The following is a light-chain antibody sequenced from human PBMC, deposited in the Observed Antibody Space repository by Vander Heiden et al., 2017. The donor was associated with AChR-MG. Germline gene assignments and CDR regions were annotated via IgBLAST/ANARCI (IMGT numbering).Light chain of an antibody. Sequence: EIVLTQSPGTLSLSPGERATLSCRASQSDSYNSLVWYQQKPGQAPRLLIYGASSRATGIPDRFSGSGCGTEFTLTVTRMEPEDFAVYYCQRHGGSQTYIYGQGTKLEL. CDR2: GAS. CDR1: QSDSYNS. J-gene: IGKJ2*01. V-gene: IGKV3-20*01. CDR3: QRHGGSQTYI.